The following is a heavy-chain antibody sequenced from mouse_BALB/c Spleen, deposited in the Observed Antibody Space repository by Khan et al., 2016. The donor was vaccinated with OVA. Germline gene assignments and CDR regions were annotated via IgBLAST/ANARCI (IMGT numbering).Heavy chain of an antibody. Sequence: EVELVESGGGLVQPGGSRKLSCAASGFTFSSYGMHWVRQAPEKGLEWVAYISGDSSTINYTDTVKGRSTISRDNPKNTLSLQMTSLMSEDTARYYCATSYYDGYCFDYWGPGTTLTVSS. CDR2: ISGDSSTI. D-gene: IGHD1-1*01. CDR3: ATSYYDGYCFDY. CDR1: GFTFSSYG. J-gene: IGHJ2*01. V-gene: IGHV5-17*02.